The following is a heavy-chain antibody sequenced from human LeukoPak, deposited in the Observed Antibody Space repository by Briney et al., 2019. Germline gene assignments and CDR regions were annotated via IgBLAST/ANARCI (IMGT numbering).Heavy chain of an antibody. Sequence: SETLSLTCTVSGYSIRSDYYWGWIRPPPGKGLEYIASIFHSGSTYYNPSIESRVTISVDTSKNQFSLELSSVTAADTALYYCVRGYSGGYFDFWGQGLLVTVSS. D-gene: IGHD1-26*01. J-gene: IGHJ4*02. V-gene: IGHV4-38-2*02. CDR1: GYSIRSDYY. CDR2: IFHSGST. CDR3: VRGYSGGYFDF.